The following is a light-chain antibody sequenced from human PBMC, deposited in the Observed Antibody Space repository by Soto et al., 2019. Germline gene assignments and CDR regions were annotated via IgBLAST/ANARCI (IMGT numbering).Light chain of an antibody. CDR3: SSYTTSTTPYV. V-gene: IGLV2-14*01. Sequence: QSALTQPASVSGSPGQSITISCTGTSSDVGGYNYVSWYQQHPGKAPKLMIYEVSNRPSGVSNRFSGSKSGNTASLTISGLQAEDEADYYCSSYTTSTTPYVSGTGPKFTVL. CDR2: EVS. J-gene: IGLJ1*01. CDR1: SSDVGGYNY.